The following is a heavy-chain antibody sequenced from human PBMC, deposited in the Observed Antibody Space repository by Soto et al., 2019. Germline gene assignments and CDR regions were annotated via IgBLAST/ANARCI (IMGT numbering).Heavy chain of an antibody. Sequence: QVQLVQSGAEVKKPGASVKVSCKASGYTFTSYAMHWVRQAPGQRLEWMGWINAGNGNTKYSQKFQGRVTITRDTSASTAYMELSSLRSEDTAVYHCARDLWITAPYGMDVSGQGTTVTDSS. CDR1: GYTFTSYA. V-gene: IGHV1-3*01. D-gene: IGHD1-20*01. CDR3: ARDLWITAPYGMDV. CDR2: INAGNGNT. J-gene: IGHJ6*02.